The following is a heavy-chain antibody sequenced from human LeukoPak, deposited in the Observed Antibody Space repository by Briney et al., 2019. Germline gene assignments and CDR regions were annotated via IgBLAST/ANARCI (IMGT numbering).Heavy chain of an antibody. V-gene: IGHV1-8*01. CDR1: GYTFTSYD. J-gene: IGHJ4*02. CDR3: ARDHSIAVAGFAY. Sequence: ASVKVSCKASGYTFTSYDINWVRQATGQGLEWMGWMNPISGNTGYAQKFQGRVTMTRNTSISTAYMELSSLRSEDTAVYYCARDHSIAVAGFAYWGQGTLVTVSS. D-gene: IGHD6-19*01. CDR2: MNPISGNT.